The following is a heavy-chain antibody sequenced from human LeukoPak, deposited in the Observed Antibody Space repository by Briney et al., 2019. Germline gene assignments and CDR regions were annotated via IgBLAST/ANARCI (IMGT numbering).Heavy chain of an antibody. J-gene: IGHJ5*02. D-gene: IGHD3-10*01. CDR1: GGSISSYY. Sequence: PSETLSLTCTVSGGSISSYYWSWIRRPPGKGLEWIGYIYYSGSTNYNPFLKSRVTISVDTSKNQFSLKLSSVTAADTAVYYCARSVNYYGSGSYYDTTGPWGQGTLVTVSS. V-gene: IGHV4-59*01. CDR3: ARSVNYYGSGSYYDTTGP. CDR2: IYYSGST.